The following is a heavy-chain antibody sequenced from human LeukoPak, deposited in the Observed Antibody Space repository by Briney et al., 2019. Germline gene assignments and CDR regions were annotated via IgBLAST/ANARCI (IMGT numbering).Heavy chain of an antibody. CDR1: GGSFSGHY. J-gene: IGHJ6*02. CDR2: INHSGST. CDR3: ASSPPYYYGMDV. Sequence: SETLSLTCAVYGGSFSGHYWSWIRQPPGKGLEWIGEINHSGSTNYNPSLQSRVTISVDTSKNQFSLKLSSVTAADTAVYYCASSPPYYYGMDVWGRGTTVTVSS. V-gene: IGHV4-34*01.